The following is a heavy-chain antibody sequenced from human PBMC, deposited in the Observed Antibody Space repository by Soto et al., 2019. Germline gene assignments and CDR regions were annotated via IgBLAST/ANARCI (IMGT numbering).Heavy chain of an antibody. CDR2: ISTYTGNT. V-gene: IGHV1-18*01. Sequence: QVHLVQSGAEVKKPGALVKVSCKASAYTFTNYDINWVRQAPGQGLEWMGCISTYTGNTNYAQKLQGRVTMTTDTSTSTAYMELRSLRSDDTAVYYCARGYYYGSGRPTPGGTDVWGQGTTVTVSS. D-gene: IGHD3-10*01. J-gene: IGHJ6*02. CDR1: AYTFTNYD. CDR3: ARGYYYGSGRPTPGGTDV.